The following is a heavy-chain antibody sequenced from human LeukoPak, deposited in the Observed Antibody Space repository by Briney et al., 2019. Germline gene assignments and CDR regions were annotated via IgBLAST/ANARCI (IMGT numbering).Heavy chain of an antibody. Sequence: GGSLRLSCAASGFTFSSYAMSWVRQAPRKGLEWVSVVSGSGSSTDYADSVKGRFTVSRDNSKNTLYLQMSSLSAEDTAVYYCAKMNVLTGYYTPNFDFWGQGTLVTVSS. J-gene: IGHJ4*02. CDR2: VSGSGSST. CDR3: AKMNVLTGYYTPNFDF. V-gene: IGHV3-23*01. CDR1: GFTFSSYA. D-gene: IGHD3-9*01.